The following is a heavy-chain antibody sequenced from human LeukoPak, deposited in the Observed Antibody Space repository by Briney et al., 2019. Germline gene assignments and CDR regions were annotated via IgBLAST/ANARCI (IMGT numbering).Heavy chain of an antibody. Sequence: GGSLRLSCAASGFTFSSYNMNWVLQAPGKGLEWISYISSSSSTIYYADSVKGRFTISRDNSKNTLYLQMNSLRAEDTAVYYCAKPYGSGSYPPYFDYWGQGTLVTVSS. J-gene: IGHJ4*02. V-gene: IGHV3-48*01. CDR2: ISSSSSTI. CDR1: GFTFSSYN. D-gene: IGHD3-10*01. CDR3: AKPYGSGSYPPYFDY.